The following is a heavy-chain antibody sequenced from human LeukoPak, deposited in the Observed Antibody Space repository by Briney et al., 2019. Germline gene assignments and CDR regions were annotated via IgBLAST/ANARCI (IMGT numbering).Heavy chain of an antibody. CDR1: GYTFSSYD. CDR3: VSCTARNHLCQY. J-gene: IGHJ4*02. V-gene: IGHV1-18*01. Sequence: ASVKVSCNASGYTFSSYDISWVRQAPGQGLEWMGWITTYNGNTNYAQKLQGRVTMTTDTSTSTADMELRSLRSDDKAVYNCVSCTARNHLCQYWGQGTLVTVSS. CDR2: ITTYNGNT. D-gene: IGHD1-14*01.